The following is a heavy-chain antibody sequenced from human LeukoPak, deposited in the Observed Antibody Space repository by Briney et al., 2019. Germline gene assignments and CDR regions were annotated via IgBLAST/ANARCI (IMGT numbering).Heavy chain of an antibody. D-gene: IGHD2-15*01. CDR1: GGSISSGSYY. J-gene: IGHJ6*03. CDR3: ARAHLGYCSGGGCYPYYMDV. Sequence: SQTLSLTXTVSGGSISSGSYYWSWIRQPAGKGLEWIGRIYTSGSTNYNPSLKSRVTISVDTSKNQFSLKLSSVTAADTAVYYCARAHLGYCSGGGCYPYYMDVWGKGTTVTVSS. V-gene: IGHV4-61*02. CDR2: IYTSGST.